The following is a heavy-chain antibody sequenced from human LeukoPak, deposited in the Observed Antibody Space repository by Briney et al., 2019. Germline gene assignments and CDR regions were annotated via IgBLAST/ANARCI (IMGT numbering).Heavy chain of an antibody. CDR1: GFTVSSSY. D-gene: IGHD6-19*01. J-gene: IGHJ4*02. V-gene: IGHV3-23*01. CDR3: AKDLSWLGLGY. CDR2: IIGSGAMT. Sequence: GGSLRLSCAASGFTVSSSYMNWVRQAPGKGLEWVSGIIGSGAMTYYADSVKGRFTISRDNSKNTVYLQMNSLRADDTAVYYCAKDLSWLGLGYWGQGTLVTVSS.